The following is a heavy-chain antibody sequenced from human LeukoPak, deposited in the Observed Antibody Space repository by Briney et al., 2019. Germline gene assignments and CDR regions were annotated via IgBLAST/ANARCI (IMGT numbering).Heavy chain of an antibody. CDR3: ARESGIAAALDL. Sequence: PGGSLRLSCAASGFTFSSYWMRWVRQAPGKGLVWVSRINTDGSSTSYADSVKGRFTISRDNAKNTLYLQMNSLRAEDTAAYYCARESGIAAALDLWGQGTLVTVSS. J-gene: IGHJ5*02. CDR2: INTDGSST. V-gene: IGHV3-74*01. D-gene: IGHD6-13*01. CDR1: GFTFSSYW.